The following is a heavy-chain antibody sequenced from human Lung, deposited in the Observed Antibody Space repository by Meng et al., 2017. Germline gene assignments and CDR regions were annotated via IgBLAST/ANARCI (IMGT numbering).Heavy chain of an antibody. J-gene: IGHJ4*02. D-gene: IGHD4-11*01. CDR2: INHSGST. CDR1: GGSFSDYY. V-gene: IGHV4-34*01. CDR3: ARGPTTMAHDFDY. Sequence: VQLHQVGSGLLKPSETRSLTCVVSGGSFSDYYWSWIRQPPGKGLEWIGEINHSGSTNYNPSLESRATISVDTSQNNLSLKLSSVTAADSAVYYCARGPTTMAHDFDYWGQGTLVTVSS.